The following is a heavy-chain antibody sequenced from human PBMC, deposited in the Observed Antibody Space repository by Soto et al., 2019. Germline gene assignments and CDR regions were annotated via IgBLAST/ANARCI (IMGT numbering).Heavy chain of an antibody. Sequence: QVQLVESGGGVVQPGRSLRLSCAASGFTFSSYGMHWVRQAPGKGLEWVALISYDGSNKYYADSVKGRFTISRDNSKNTLYLQMNSLRAEDTAVYYCAKDRLGGDGYNLLDYWGQGTLVTVSS. J-gene: IGHJ4*02. D-gene: IGHD5-12*01. CDR2: ISYDGSNK. V-gene: IGHV3-30*18. CDR1: GFTFSSYG. CDR3: AKDRLGGDGYNLLDY.